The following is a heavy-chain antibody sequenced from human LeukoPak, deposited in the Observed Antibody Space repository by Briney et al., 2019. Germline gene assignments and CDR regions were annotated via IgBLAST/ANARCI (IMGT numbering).Heavy chain of an antibody. D-gene: IGHD4-17*01. CDR2: IYDSGGT. V-gene: IGHV4-39*01. J-gene: IGHJ4*02. CDR3: ARHDYGDKNSDY. CDR1: GGSISSSGFY. Sequence: TSETLSLTCTVSGGSISSSGFYWGWIRQPPGKGLEWIGSIYDSGGTYYNPSLKSRVTISVNMSNNQFSLKLSSVTAADTAVYYCARHDYGDKNSDYWGQGTLVTVSS.